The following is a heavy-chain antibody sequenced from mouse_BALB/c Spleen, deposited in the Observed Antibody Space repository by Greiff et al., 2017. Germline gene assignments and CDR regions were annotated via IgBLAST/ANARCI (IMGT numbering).Heavy chain of an antibody. V-gene: IGHV5-17*02. CDR3: ARGIIYYGSSYYFDY. CDR2: ISSGSSTI. Sequence: EVQLVESGGGLVQPGGSRKLSCAASGFTFSSFGMHWVRQAPEKGLEWVAYISSGSSTIYYADTVKGRFTISRDNPKNTLFLQMTSLRSEDTAMYYCARGIIYYGSSYYFDYWGQGTTLTVSS. J-gene: IGHJ2*01. D-gene: IGHD1-1*01. CDR1: GFTFSSFG.